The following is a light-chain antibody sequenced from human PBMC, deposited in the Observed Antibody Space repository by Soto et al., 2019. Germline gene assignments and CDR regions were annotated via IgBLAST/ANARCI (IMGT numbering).Light chain of an antibody. Sequence: QSALTQPAAVSGSPGQSITISCSGTSSDVGSYKFVSWYQQDPGKAPKVIIYEGTKRPSGVSNRFSGSKSGNTASLTISGLQAEDEADYYCSSYTSSSTQVFGTGTKVTVL. J-gene: IGLJ1*01. CDR2: EGT. V-gene: IGLV2-14*02. CDR3: SSYTSSSTQV. CDR1: SSDVGSYKF.